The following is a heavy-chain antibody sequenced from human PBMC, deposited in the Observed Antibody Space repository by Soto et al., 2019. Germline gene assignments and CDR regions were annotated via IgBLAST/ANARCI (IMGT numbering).Heavy chain of an antibody. V-gene: IGHV3-23*01. Sequence: GGSLRLSCAASGFTFNNYAMNWVRQAPGKGLEWVATISGTGGSTYYADSVKGRFTISRDKSKNTLYLQMNSLRAEDTAVYYCATFYSSGWYSVYWGQGTLVTVSS. J-gene: IGHJ4*02. CDR2: ISGTGGST. CDR1: GFTFNNYA. D-gene: IGHD6-19*01. CDR3: ATFYSSGWYSVY.